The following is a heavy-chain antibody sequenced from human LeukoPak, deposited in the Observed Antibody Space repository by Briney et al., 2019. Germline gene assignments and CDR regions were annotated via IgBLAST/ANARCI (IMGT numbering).Heavy chain of an antibody. CDR3: ASDVRGAAGTSDWYFDL. J-gene: IGHJ2*01. D-gene: IGHD6-13*01. CDR1: GFTFSSYS. CDR2: ISSSSSYI. V-gene: IGHV3-21*01. Sequence: KPGGYLRLSCAASGFTFSSYSMNWVRQAPGKGLEWVSSISSSSSYIYYADSVKGRFTISRANAKNSLYLQMNSLRDEDTAVYYCASDVRGAAGTSDWYFDLWGRGTLVTVSS.